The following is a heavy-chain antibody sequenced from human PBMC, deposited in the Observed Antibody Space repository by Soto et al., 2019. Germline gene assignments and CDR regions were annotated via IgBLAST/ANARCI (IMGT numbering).Heavy chain of an antibody. V-gene: IGHV4-59*01. J-gene: IGHJ5*02. CDR1: GGSISSYY. CDR2: IYYSGST. D-gene: IGHD5-12*01. Sequence: TLSLTCTVSGGSISSYYWSWIRQPPGKXLEWIGYIYYSGSTNYNPSLKSRVTMSVDTSKNQFSLKLSSVTAADTAVYYCARDREMATIRGAYNWFDPWGQGTLVTVSS. CDR3: ARDREMATIRGAYNWFDP.